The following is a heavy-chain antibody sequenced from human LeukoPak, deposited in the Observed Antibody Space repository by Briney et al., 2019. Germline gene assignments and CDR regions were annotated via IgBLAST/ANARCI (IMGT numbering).Heavy chain of an antibody. D-gene: IGHD6-6*01. V-gene: IGHV3-48*03. CDR3: AKSSIAARPSGY. Sequence: GGSLRLSCAASGFTFSSYEMNWVRQAPGKGLEWVSYISSSGSTIYYADSVKGRFTISRDNSKNTLYLQMNSLRAEDTAVYYCAKSSIAARPSGYWGQGTLVTVSS. CDR1: GFTFSSYE. CDR2: ISSSGSTI. J-gene: IGHJ4*02.